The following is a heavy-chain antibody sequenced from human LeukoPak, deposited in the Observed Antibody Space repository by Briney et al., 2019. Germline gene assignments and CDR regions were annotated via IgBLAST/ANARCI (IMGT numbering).Heavy chain of an antibody. Sequence: GGSLRLSCAASGFTLSGYWMSWVRQAPGKGLEWVANIKQDGSEKYYVDSVKGRFTISRDNAKNSLYLQMNSLRAEDTAVYYCARDFYYDSSGWYDYWGQGTLVTVSS. D-gene: IGHD3-22*01. CDR2: IKQDGSEK. CDR3: ARDFYYDSSGWYDY. V-gene: IGHV3-7*01. CDR1: GFTLSGYW. J-gene: IGHJ4*02.